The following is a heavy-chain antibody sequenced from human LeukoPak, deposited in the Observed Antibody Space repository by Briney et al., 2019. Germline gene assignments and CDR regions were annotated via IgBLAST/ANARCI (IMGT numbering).Heavy chain of an antibody. CDR2: ISAYNGNT. V-gene: IGHV1-18*01. J-gene: IGHJ4*02. D-gene: IGHD2-21*02. Sequence: GASVKVSCKASGYTFTSYGISWVRLAPGQGLEWMGWISAYNGNTNYARKLQGRVTMTTDTSTSTAYMELRSLRSDDTAVYYCARDPLCGGDCYSDYWGQGTLVTVSS. CDR1: GYTFTSYG. CDR3: ARDPLCGGDCYSDY.